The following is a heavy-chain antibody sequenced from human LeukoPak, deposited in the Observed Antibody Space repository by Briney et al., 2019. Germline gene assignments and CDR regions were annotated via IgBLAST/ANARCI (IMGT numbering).Heavy chain of an antibody. CDR2: IYPGDSDT. V-gene: IGHV5-51*01. J-gene: IGHJ3*02. Sequence: GESLKISCKGSGYRFNSYWIAWVRQMPGKGLEWMGIIYPGDSDTRYSPSFQGQVTISADKSISTAYLQWGSLKASDTAMYYCARNTAFDIWGQGTMVTVSS. CDR1: GYRFNSYW. CDR3: ARNTAFDI.